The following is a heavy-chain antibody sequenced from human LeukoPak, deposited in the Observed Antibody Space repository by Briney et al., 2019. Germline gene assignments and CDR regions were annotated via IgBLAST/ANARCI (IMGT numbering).Heavy chain of an antibody. CDR1: GGSISSSGYY. V-gene: IGHV4-39*07. CDR3: ARDQIAAAGTGFDY. Sequence: SETLSLTCTVSGGSISSSGYYWGWIRQPPGKGLEWIGSIYYSGSTYYNPSLKSRVTISVDTSKNQFSLKLSSVTAADTAVYYCARDQIAAAGTGFDYWGQGTLVTVSS. CDR2: IYYSGST. D-gene: IGHD6-13*01. J-gene: IGHJ4*02.